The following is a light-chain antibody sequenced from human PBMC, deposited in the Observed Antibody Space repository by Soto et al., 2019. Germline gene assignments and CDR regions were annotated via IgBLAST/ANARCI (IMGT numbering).Light chain of an antibody. CDR3: QQYNSYSPT. J-gene: IGKJ1*01. CDR1: QSISVW. V-gene: IGKV1-5*03. CDR2: KES. Sequence: DIQMTQSPSTLSASVGDRVTITCRASQSISVWLAWYQQKAGKAPNLLIYKESRLESGVPSRFSGSGSETEFTLTISGLQSGDSATYYCQQYNSYSPTFGQGTKVEVK.